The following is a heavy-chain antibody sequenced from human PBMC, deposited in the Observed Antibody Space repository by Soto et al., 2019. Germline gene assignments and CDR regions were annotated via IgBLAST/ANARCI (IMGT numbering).Heavy chain of an antibody. D-gene: IGHD3-22*01. Sequence: QVQLVQSGAEVKKPGSSVKVSCKASGGTFRSYGISWVRPAPGQGLDWMGGINPAFRKANYAQKFQGRVTITADDATSTAYMELRSLRSEDTDVYYFSRDRGIVAGDSGGNWLDPWGQGTLVTVSS. V-gene: IGHV1-69*01. J-gene: IGHJ5*02. CDR3: SRDRGIVAGDSGGNWLDP. CDR1: GGTFRSYG. CDR2: INPAFRKA.